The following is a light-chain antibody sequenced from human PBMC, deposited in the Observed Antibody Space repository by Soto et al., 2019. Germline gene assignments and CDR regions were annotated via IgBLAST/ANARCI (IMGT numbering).Light chain of an antibody. V-gene: IGKV3-20*01. J-gene: IGKJ5*01. Sequence: IVLTQSPATLSLSPGERATLSCRASQSVSSYLAWYQQKPGQAPRLLIYDASNRATGIPDRFSGSGSGTDFTLTISRLEPEDFAVYYCQQYGSSPPITFGQATRLEIK. CDR3: QQYGSSPPIT. CDR2: DAS. CDR1: QSVSSY.